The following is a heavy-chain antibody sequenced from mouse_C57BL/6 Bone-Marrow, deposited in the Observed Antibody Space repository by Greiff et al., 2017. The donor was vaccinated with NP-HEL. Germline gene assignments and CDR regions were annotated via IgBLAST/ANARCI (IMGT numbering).Heavy chain of an antibody. CDR2: INPGSGGT. CDR1: GYAFTNYL. Sequence: QVQLKESGAELVRPGTSVKVSCKASGYAFTNYLIEWVKQRPGQGLEWIGVINPGSGGTNYNEKFKGKATLTADKSSSTAYMQLSSLTSEDSAVYFCARWGTTVPLAWWGQGTLVTVSA. D-gene: IGHD1-1*01. V-gene: IGHV1-54*01. CDR3: ARWGTTVPLAW. J-gene: IGHJ3*01.